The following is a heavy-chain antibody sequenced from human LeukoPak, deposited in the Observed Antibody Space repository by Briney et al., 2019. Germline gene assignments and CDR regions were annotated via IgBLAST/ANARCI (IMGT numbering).Heavy chain of an antibody. J-gene: IGHJ6*03. Sequence: SETLSLTCTVSGGSISSSSYYWGWIRQPPGKGLEWIGGIYYSGSTYYNPSLKSRVTISVDTSKNQFSLKLSSVTAADTAVYYCATLAVAGISYYYYMDVWGKGTTVTVSS. CDR1: GGSISSSSYY. D-gene: IGHD6-19*01. V-gene: IGHV4-39*07. CDR2: IYYSGST. CDR3: ATLAVAGISYYYYMDV.